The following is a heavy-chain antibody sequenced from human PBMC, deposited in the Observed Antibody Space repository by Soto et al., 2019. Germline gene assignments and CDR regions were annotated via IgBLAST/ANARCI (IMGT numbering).Heavy chain of an antibody. CDR1: GGSISSSNYY. Sequence: KASETLSLTCTVSGGSISSSNYYWGWIRQPPGKGLEWIGSAYYSGSTSYNSSLKSRVTISVDTSKNQFSLRLSSVTAADTAVYYCASPTLGAFDIWGQGTMVTVSS. D-gene: IGHD3-16*01. J-gene: IGHJ3*02. V-gene: IGHV4-39*01. CDR3: ASPTLGAFDI. CDR2: AYYSGST.